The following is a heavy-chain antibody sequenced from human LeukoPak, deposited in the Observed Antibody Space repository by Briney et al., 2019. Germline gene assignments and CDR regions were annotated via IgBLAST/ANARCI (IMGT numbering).Heavy chain of an antibody. V-gene: IGHV4-59*01. CDR2: IYYSGST. Sequence: SETLSLTCTVSGCSISSYYWSWIRQPPGKGLEWIGYIYYSGSTKYKPSLKSRVTISVDTSKNQFPLKPSSVTAADTAVYYCARGRFLDAFDIWGQGTMVTVSS. D-gene: IGHD3-3*01. J-gene: IGHJ3*02. CDR1: GCSISSYY. CDR3: ARGRFLDAFDI.